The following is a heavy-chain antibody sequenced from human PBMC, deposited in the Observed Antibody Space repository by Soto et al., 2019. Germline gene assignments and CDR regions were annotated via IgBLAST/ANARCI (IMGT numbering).Heavy chain of an antibody. D-gene: IGHD2-8*02. CDR1: VYTFNNYD. CDR3: TRADGAETFEF. CDR2: MNPNNGNT. J-gene: IGHJ4*02. Sequence: APAELSCKASVYTFNNYDIHCVRQEPGHGLEWMGWMNPNNGNTGYAQNFRGRVTMTQNTAIGTAYMELSSLRSDDTDTYYCTRADGAETFEFWGQGTRGT. V-gene: IGHV1-8*02.